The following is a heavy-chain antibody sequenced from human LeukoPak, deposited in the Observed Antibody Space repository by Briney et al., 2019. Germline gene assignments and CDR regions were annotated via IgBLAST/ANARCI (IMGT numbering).Heavy chain of an antibody. Sequence: PSETLSLTCAVYGGSLSGYYWSWIRQPPGKGLEWIGEINHSGSTDYNPSLKSRVTISVDTSKNQFSLKLSSVTAADTAVYYCASGETTGIFDYWGQGTLVTVSS. CDR3: ASGETTGIFDY. CDR2: INHSGST. CDR1: GGSLSGYY. D-gene: IGHD4-17*01. J-gene: IGHJ4*02. V-gene: IGHV4-34*01.